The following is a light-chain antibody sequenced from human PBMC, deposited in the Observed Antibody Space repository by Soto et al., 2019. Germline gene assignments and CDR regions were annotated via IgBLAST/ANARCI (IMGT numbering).Light chain of an antibody. CDR2: EAS. CDR3: QQYGNSLYT. Sequence: EVVLTQSPGTLSLSPGERATLSCRASQSVSSSYLAWYQQKPGQAPRLLIYEASTRATGIPDRFSGSGSGVDFTLTISRLEPEDFAVYYCQQYGNSLYTFGQGTNLEIK. CDR1: QSVSSSY. V-gene: IGKV3-20*01. J-gene: IGKJ2*01.